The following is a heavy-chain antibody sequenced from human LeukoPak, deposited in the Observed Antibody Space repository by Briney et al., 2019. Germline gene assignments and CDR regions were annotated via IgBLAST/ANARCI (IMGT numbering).Heavy chain of an antibody. CDR2: ISGIGGST. CDR1: GFTFSNYA. CDR3: AKYKGMTLASTFHF. Sequence: GGSLRPSCAASGFTFSNYAMSWVRQSPGKGLEWVSGISGIGGSTYYADSVKGRFTISRDNSNNTLYLQMNSLRAEDTAVFYCAKYKGMTLASTFHFWRQGTLVTVSS. J-gene: IGHJ4*02. D-gene: IGHD6-19*01. V-gene: IGHV3-23*01.